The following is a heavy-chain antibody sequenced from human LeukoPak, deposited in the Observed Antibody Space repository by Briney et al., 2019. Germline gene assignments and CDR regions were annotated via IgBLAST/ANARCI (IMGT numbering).Heavy chain of an antibody. Sequence: SETLSLTCTVSGGSVSSGSYYWSWIRQPPGKGLEWIGYTYYSGSTNYNPSLKSRVTISVDTSKNQFSLKLSSVTAADTAVYYCARGGSYGFPFYFDYWGQGTLVTVSS. J-gene: IGHJ4*02. D-gene: IGHD5-18*01. CDR1: GGSVSSGSYY. CDR3: ARGGSYGFPFYFDY. CDR2: TYYSGST. V-gene: IGHV4-61*01.